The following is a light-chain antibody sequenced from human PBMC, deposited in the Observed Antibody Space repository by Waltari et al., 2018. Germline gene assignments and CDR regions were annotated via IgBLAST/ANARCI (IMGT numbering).Light chain of an antibody. CDR1: RIDSGGSEY. J-gene: IGLJ2*01. CDR2: DVN. CDR3: SSFTSSTTGI. V-gene: IGLV2-14*03. Sequence: SALTHPDSVSGSPGQSITISCSGLRIDSGGSEYVSWYQQHPGKAPKVIIYDVNNLPSGVSNRFSGSESGSSASLTISGLQAEDEADYYCSSFTSSTTGIFGGGTKVTVL.